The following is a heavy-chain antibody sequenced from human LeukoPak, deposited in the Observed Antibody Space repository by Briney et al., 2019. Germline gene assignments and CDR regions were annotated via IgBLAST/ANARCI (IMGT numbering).Heavy chain of an antibody. CDR3: ARDMGSYSGSYYDS. Sequence: PGGSLRLSCAASRFIFRSYDMNWVRQAPGKGLEWVSYISSSGITMYYADSAKGRFTISRDNSKNSLYLQMNSLRAEDTAIYYCARDMGSYSGSYYDSWGQGTLVTVSS. CDR2: ISSSGITM. J-gene: IGHJ5*01. CDR1: RFIFRSYD. V-gene: IGHV3-48*03. D-gene: IGHD1-26*01.